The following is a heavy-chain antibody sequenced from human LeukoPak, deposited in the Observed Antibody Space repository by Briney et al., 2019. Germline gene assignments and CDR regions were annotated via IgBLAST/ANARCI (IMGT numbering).Heavy chain of an antibody. Sequence: SETLSLTCTVSGGSISSGSYYWSWIRPPAGKGLEWIGRIYTSGSTNYNPSLKSRVTISVDTSKNQFSLKLSSVTAADAAVYYCARTLYYYDSSGYYYGDAFDIWGQGTMVTVSS. D-gene: IGHD3-22*01. V-gene: IGHV4-61*02. CDR1: GGSISSGSYY. CDR2: IYTSGST. CDR3: ARTLYYYDSSGYYYGDAFDI. J-gene: IGHJ3*02.